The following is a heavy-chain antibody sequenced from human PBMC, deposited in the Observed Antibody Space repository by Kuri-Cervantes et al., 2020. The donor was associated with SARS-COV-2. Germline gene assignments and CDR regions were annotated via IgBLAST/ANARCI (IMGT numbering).Heavy chain of an antibody. CDR2: IYTGGSS. CDR1: GVTFSSYA. Sequence: ESLSLSCAVYGVTFSSYAMSWVRQPPGKGLEWVSVIYTGGSSHYADSVRGRFTISRDKSKNTLYLQMNSLRVEDTAVYYCARDPSTGWSRYFYGMDVWGQGTTVTVSS. D-gene: IGHD6-19*01. CDR3: ARDPSTGWSRYFYGMDV. J-gene: IGHJ6*02. V-gene: IGHV3-23*03.